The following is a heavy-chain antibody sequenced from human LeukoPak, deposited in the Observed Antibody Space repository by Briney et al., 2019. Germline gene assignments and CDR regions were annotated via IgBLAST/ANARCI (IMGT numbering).Heavy chain of an antibody. CDR2: ISSSSSYI. V-gene: IGHV3-21*01. CDR1: GFTFSSYS. J-gene: IGHJ6*03. CDR3: ARDSYYSDSSGYHRFYYYMDV. Sequence: KTGGSLRLSCAASGFTFSSYSMNWVRQAPGKGLEWVSSISSSSSYIYYADSVKGRFTISRDNAKNSLYLQMNSLRAEDTAVYYCARDSYYSDSSGYHRFYYYMDVWGKGTTVTVSS. D-gene: IGHD3-22*01.